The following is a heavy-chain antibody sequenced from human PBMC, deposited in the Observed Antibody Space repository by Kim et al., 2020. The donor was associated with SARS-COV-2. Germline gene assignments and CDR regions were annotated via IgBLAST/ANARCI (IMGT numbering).Heavy chain of an antibody. D-gene: IGHD3-10*01. J-gene: IGHJ6*02. CDR3: ARDRYYYGSGSYFQIPRTYGMDV. CDR1: GFTFNTYS. Sequence: GGSLRLSCAASGFTFNTYSMNWVRQAPGKVLEWVSYISNSSNTIYYADSVKGRFTISRDNAKNSLYLQVNSLRDEDTAVYYCARDRYYYGSGSYFQIPRTYGMDVWGQGTTVTVSS. CDR2: ISNSSNTI. V-gene: IGHV3-48*02.